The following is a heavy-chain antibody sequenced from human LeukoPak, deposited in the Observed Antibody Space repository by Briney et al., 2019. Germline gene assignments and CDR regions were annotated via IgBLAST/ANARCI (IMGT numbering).Heavy chain of an antibody. CDR2: IIANSGGA. CDR1: GYTFTGYY. J-gene: IGHJ4*02. Sequence: ASVKVSCKASGYTFTGYYMHWVRQAPGQGLEWMGWIIANSGGANYAQKFQGRVTMTRDTSISTAYMELSSLRSDDTAVYYCARDKSTARHFDYWGQGTLVTVSS. D-gene: IGHD5/OR15-5a*01. CDR3: ARDKSTARHFDY. V-gene: IGHV1-2*02.